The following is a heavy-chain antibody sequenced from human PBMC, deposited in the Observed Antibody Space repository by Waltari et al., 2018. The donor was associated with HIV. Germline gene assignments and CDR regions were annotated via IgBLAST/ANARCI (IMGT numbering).Heavy chain of an antibody. Sequence: EVQLVESGGGLVKPGGSLRLSCAASCFTFSAFSMNWVRQAPGKGLEWVSSISKNSDYIYYAASVKGRFTISRDNAKKSVYLQMNSLRVEDTAVFYCTRRTPSGTYGMDVWGQGTTVTVSS. J-gene: IGHJ6*02. CDR2: ISKNSDYI. V-gene: IGHV3-21*01. CDR3: TRRTPSGTYGMDV. D-gene: IGHD1-26*01. CDR1: CFTFSAFS.